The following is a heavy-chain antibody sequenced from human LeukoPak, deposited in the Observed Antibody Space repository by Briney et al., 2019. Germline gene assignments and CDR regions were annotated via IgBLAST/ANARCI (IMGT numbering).Heavy chain of an antibody. CDR1: GFTFSSYG. CDR2: IWYDGSNK. D-gene: IGHD1-1*01. V-gene: IGHV3-33*01. Sequence: PGGSLRLSCAASGFTFSSYGMHWVRQAPGKGLEWVAVIWYDGSNKYYADSVKGRFTISRDNSKNTLYLQMNSLRAEDTAIYYCARVLGYNYGHGLDYWGQGVLITVSS. CDR3: ARVLGYNYGHGLDY. J-gene: IGHJ4*02.